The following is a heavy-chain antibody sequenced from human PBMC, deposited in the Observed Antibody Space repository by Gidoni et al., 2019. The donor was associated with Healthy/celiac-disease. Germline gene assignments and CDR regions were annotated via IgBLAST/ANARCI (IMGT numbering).Heavy chain of an antibody. D-gene: IGHD5-18*01. Sequence: QVQLQESGPGLVKPSQTLSPTCTVSGGSISSGGYYWSWIRQHPGKGLEWIGYIYYSGSTYYNPSLKSRVTISVDTSKNQFSLKLSSVTAADTAVYYCAREDTAMVTSGGMDVWGQGTTVTVSS. CDR3: AREDTAMVTSGGMDV. CDR1: GGSISSGGYY. J-gene: IGHJ6*02. V-gene: IGHV4-31*03. CDR2: IYYSGST.